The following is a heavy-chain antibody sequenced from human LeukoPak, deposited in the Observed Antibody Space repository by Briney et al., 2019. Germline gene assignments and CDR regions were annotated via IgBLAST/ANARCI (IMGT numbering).Heavy chain of an antibody. CDR2: IYPGGSVT. CDR3: TRGESFGEPRNDY. V-gene: IGHV5-51*01. CDR1: GYTFTTYW. J-gene: IGHJ4*02. D-gene: IGHD3-10*01. Sequence: GESLKISCKASGYTFTTYWIGWVRQMPGKGLDWMGVIYPGGSVTRYSPSFQGQVTLSADKSTSTAYLQWSSLKASDTAIYYRTRGESFGEPRNDYWGQGTLVTVSS.